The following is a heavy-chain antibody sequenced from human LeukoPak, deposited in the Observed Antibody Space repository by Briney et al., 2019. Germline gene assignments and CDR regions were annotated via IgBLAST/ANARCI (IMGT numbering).Heavy chain of an antibody. J-gene: IGHJ4*02. V-gene: IGHV3-74*01. CDR2: MYPDGRTI. CDR3: ISELCGRDDQ. CDR1: GFTFSSYW. Sequence: PGGSLRLSCAASGFTFSSYWMHWVRQAPGKGLEWVSRMYPDGRTIDYADSVKGRLTISSDNDTDTLYLQMSSLRDEDQAAHYCISELCGRDDQGGRGTLVIASS. D-gene: IGHD1-1*01.